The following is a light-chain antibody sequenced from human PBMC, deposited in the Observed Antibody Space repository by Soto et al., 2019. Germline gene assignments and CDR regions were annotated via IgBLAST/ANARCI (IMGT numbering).Light chain of an antibody. Sequence: DIQMTQSPSTLSASVGDRVTITCRASQSINNWLAWHHQKPGKAPKLLIYKASSLESGVPSRFRGSGAGTEFTLTISSLQPDDFATYYCQQYSNYPYTFGQGTKVDIK. V-gene: IGKV1-5*03. CDR3: QQYSNYPYT. CDR1: QSINNW. CDR2: KAS. J-gene: IGKJ2*01.